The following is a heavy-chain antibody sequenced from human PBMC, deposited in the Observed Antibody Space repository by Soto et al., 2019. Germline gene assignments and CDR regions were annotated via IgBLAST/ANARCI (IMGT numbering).Heavy chain of an antibody. CDR2: ISYDGSTK. J-gene: IGHJ4*02. V-gene: IGHV3-30*18. D-gene: IGHD2-15*01. CDR3: AKDSTGGFCSCEWQETIFDY. CDR1: GFTFSSYG. Sequence: AGSLSLSCAASGFTFSSYGMHWVRQAPGKGLEWVAVISYDGSTKYYADSVKGRFTISRDNSKNTLYLQMNSLRAEDTAVYYCAKDSTGGFCSCEWQETIFDYWGQGTLVTVSS.